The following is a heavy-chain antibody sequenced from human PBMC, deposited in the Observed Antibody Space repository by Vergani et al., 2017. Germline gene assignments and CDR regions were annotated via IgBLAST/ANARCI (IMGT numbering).Heavy chain of an antibody. CDR2: IKQDGSEK. J-gene: IGHJ2*01. Sequence: EVQLVESGGGLVQPGGSLRLSCAASGFTFSSYWMSWVRQAPGKGLEWVANIKQDGSEKYYVDSVKGRFTISRDNAKNSLYLQMNSLGAEDTAVYYCARDRIQLWLQTRYFDLWGRGTLVTVSS. CDR1: GFTFSSYW. CDR3: ARDRIQLWLQTRYFDL. D-gene: IGHD5-18*01. V-gene: IGHV3-7*01.